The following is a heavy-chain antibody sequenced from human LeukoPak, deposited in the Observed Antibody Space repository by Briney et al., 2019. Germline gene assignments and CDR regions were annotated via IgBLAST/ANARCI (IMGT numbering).Heavy chain of an antibody. CDR3: ARSPYCSSTSCNLNWFDP. D-gene: IGHD2-2*01. V-gene: IGHV4-59*08. CDR2: IYYSGST. Sequence: SETLSLTCTVSRGSISSYYWSWIRQPPGKGLEWIGYIYYSGSTNYNPSLKSRVTISVDTSKNQFSLKLSSVTAADTAVYYCARSPYCSSTSCNLNWFDPWGQGTLVTVSS. J-gene: IGHJ5*02. CDR1: RGSISSYY.